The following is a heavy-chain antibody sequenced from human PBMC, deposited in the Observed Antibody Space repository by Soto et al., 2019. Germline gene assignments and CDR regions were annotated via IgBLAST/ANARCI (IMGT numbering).Heavy chain of an antibody. CDR3: ARVAYCSGGSCYPLDGAFDI. CDR2: ISSSSSYI. Sequence: GGSLRLSCAASGFTFSTYSMNWVRQAPGKGLEWVSSISSSSSYIYYADSVKGRFTISRDNAKNSLYLQMNSLRAEDTAVYYCARVAYCSGGSCYPLDGAFDIWGQGTMVTVSS. J-gene: IGHJ3*02. CDR1: GFTFSTYS. D-gene: IGHD2-15*01. V-gene: IGHV3-21*01.